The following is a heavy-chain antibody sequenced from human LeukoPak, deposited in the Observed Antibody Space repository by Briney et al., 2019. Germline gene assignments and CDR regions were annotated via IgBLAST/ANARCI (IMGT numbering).Heavy chain of an antibody. Sequence: ASVKVSCKASGGTFISYAISWVRQAPGQGLEWMGGIIPIFGTANYAQKFHGRVTITADESTSTAYMELSSLRSEDTAVYYCARENSSSWVYDAFDIWGQGTMVTVSS. CDR3: ARENSSSWVYDAFDI. V-gene: IGHV1-69*13. D-gene: IGHD6-13*01. CDR1: GGTFISYA. CDR2: IIPIFGTA. J-gene: IGHJ3*02.